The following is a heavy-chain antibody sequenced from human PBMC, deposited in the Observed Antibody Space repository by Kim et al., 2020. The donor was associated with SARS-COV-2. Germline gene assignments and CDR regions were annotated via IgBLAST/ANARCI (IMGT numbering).Heavy chain of an antibody. J-gene: IGHJ4*02. CDR3: AKEGAYYGSGSYPFFDY. Sequence: GGSLRLSCAASGFTFSSYAMSWVRQAPGKGLEWVSAISGSGGSTYYADSVKGRFTISRDNSKNTLYLQMNSLRAEDTAVYYCAKEGAYYGSGSYPFFDYWGQGTLVTVSS. D-gene: IGHD3-10*01. CDR2: ISGSGGST. V-gene: IGHV3-23*01. CDR1: GFTFSSYA.